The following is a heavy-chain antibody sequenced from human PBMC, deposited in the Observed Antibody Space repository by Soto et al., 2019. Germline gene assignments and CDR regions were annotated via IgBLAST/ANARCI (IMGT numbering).Heavy chain of an antibody. CDR3: ARAQCSGGSCYSGY. CDR1: GFTFSSYA. Sequence: GGSLRLSCAASGFTFSSYAMSWVRQAPGKGLEWVSAISGSGGSTYYADSVKGRFTISRDNSKNTLYLQMNSLRAEDTAVYYCARAQCSGGSCYSGYWGQGTLVTVSS. CDR2: ISGSGGST. J-gene: IGHJ4*02. V-gene: IGHV3-23*01. D-gene: IGHD2-15*01.